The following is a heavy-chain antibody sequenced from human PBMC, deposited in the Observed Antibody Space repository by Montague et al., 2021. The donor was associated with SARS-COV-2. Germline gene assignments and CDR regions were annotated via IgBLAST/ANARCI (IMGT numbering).Heavy chain of an antibody. V-gene: IGHV3-15*01. CDR3: TTVSSGSRDFDY. CDR2: IKSKTDGGPT. J-gene: IGHJ4*02. Sequence: SLRLSCAASGFTFSHAWMSWVRQAPGKGLEWVGRIKSKTDGGPTDYAAPVKGRFTISRDDSQNTLYLQMNSLKTEDTAVYYCTTVSSGSRDFDYWGQGTLVTVSS. CDR1: GFTFSHAW. D-gene: IGHD1-26*01.